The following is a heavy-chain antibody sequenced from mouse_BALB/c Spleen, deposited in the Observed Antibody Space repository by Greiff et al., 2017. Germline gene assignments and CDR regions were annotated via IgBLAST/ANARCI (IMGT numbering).Heavy chain of an antibody. CDR3: AREVCISTVVEFDD. V-gene: IGHV5-6-5*01. D-gene: IGHD1-1*01. Sequence: EVQLVESGGGLVKPGGSLKLSCAASGFTFSSYAMSWVRQTPEKRLEWVASISSGGSTYYPDSVKGRFTISRDNARNILYLQMSSLRSEDTAMYYGAREVCISTVVEFDDWGAGTTVTVSA. CDR1: GFTFSSYA. J-gene: IGHJ1*01. CDR2: ISSGGST.